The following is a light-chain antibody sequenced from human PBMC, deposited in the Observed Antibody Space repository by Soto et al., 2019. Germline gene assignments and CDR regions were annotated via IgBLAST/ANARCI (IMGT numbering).Light chain of an antibody. Sequence: DIQMTQSPSTLSASVGDRVTITCLASQSVSNWLAWYQQKPGKAPNLLIYKASSLKNGVPSRFSGSGSGTDFTLTISDVEPEDFAVYYCHQRQSWPRTFGQGTKVDIK. CDR1: QSVSNW. J-gene: IGKJ1*01. CDR3: HQRQSWPRT. CDR2: KAS. V-gene: IGKV1-5*03.